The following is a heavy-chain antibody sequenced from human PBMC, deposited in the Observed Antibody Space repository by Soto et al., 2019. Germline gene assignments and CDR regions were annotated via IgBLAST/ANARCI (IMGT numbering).Heavy chain of an antibody. Sequence: PSETLSLTCTVSGGSISSSSYYWGWIRQPPGKGLEWIGSIYYSGSTYYNPSLKSRVTISVDTSKNQFSLKLSSVTAADTAVYYCARRGTVVTPDYYGMDVWGQGTTVTVSS. D-gene: IGHD2-21*02. CDR1: GGSISSSSYY. V-gene: IGHV4-39*01. J-gene: IGHJ6*02. CDR2: IYYSGST. CDR3: ARRGTVVTPDYYGMDV.